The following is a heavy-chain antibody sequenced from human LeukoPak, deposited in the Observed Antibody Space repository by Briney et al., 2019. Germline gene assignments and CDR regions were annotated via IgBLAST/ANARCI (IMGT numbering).Heavy chain of an antibody. V-gene: IGHV3-7*01. J-gene: IGHJ4*02. D-gene: IGHD5-18*01. Sequence: GGSLRLSCAASGFTFSGYWMSWVRQAPGKGLEWVANIKKDGSEKYYVDSVKGRFTISRDNAKTSLYLQMNSLRAEDTALYYCARDLSGVTGYTYGRGIDYWGQGTLVTVSS. CDR1: GFTFSGYW. CDR3: ARDLSGVTGYTYGRGIDY. CDR2: IKKDGSEK.